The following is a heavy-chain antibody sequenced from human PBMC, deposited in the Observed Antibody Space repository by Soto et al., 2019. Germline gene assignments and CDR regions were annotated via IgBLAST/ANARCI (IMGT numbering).Heavy chain of an antibody. V-gene: IGHV4-59*01. CDR3: AREKQLGWFDP. CDR1: GGSIGSYS. CDR2: VYYSGST. D-gene: IGHD6-13*01. J-gene: IGHJ5*02. Sequence: SEPLSLTCTVSGGSIGSYSWSWFRQPPGKGLEWIGYVYYSGSTNYNPSLKSRVTISVDTSKNQFSLKLSSVTAADTAVYYCAREKQLGWFDPWGQGALVTVSS.